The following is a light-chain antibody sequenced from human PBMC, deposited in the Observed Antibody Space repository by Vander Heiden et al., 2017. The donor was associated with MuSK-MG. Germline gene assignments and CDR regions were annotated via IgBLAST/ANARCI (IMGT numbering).Light chain of an antibody. CDR3: LRASSAPYI. Sequence: DIQMTQSPSSLSASVGDRVTITCRTSQSINNYLNWYQQNPGKAPKLLIYAASNLQSGVPSRFSGSGSGTDFTLTISSLQPEDSATYYCLRASSAPYIFGQGTKLEIK. V-gene: IGKV1-39*01. J-gene: IGKJ2*01. CDR1: QSINNY. CDR2: AAS.